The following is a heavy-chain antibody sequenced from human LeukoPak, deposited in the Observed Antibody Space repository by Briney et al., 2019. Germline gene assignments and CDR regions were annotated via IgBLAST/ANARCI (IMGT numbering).Heavy chain of an antibody. Sequence: SVKVSCKASGGTFSSYAISWVRQAPGQGLEWMGRIIPILGIANYAQKFQGRVTITADKSTSTAYMELSSLRSEDTAVYYCARDMVRGVIMLDYRGQGTLVPSPQ. CDR3: ARDMVRGVIMLDY. CDR2: IIPILGIA. V-gene: IGHV1-69*04. D-gene: IGHD3-10*01. J-gene: IGHJ4*02. CDR1: GGTFSSYA.